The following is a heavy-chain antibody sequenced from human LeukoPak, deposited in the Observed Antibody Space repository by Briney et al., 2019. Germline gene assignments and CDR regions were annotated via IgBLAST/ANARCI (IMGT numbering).Heavy chain of an antibody. Sequence: ASVKVSCKASGYTFTSYAMNWVRQAPGQGLEWMGWINTNTGNPTYAQGFTGRFVFSLDTSVSTAYLQISSLKAEDTAVYYCTRGYTKDMTSVTHFDYWGQGTLVTVSS. V-gene: IGHV7-4-1*02. J-gene: IGHJ4*02. CDR1: GYTFTSYA. D-gene: IGHD4-17*01. CDR2: INTNTGNP. CDR3: TRGYTKDMTSVTHFDY.